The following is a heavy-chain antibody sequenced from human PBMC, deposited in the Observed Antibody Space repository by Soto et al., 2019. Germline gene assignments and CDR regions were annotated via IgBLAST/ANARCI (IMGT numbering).Heavy chain of an antibody. CDR2: ISYDGTTK. V-gene: IGHV3-30-3*01. CDR1: GFTFSSYA. J-gene: IGHJ6*02. Sequence: QVQLVESGGGVVQPGRSLRLSCAASGFTFSSYAMHWVRQAPGKGLEWVAVISYDGTTKYYADSVKGRFTISKDNSKNTLYLQRNSLRAEDTAVYYCARDSCVPTHSSSCLSGYYYYYYGMDVWGQGTTVTVSS. D-gene: IGHD6-13*01. CDR3: ARDSCVPTHSSSCLSGYYYYYYGMDV.